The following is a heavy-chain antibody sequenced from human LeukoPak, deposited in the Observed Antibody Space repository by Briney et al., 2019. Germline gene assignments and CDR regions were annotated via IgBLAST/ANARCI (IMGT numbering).Heavy chain of an antibody. D-gene: IGHD6-19*01. CDR3: AKGIYARGWSVDY. CDR1: GFTFSSYG. J-gene: IGHJ4*02. V-gene: IGHV3-30*18. Sequence: PGGSLRLSCAASGFTFSSYGMHWVRQAPGKGLEWVAVISDVGSNIYYSDSVRGRFTISRDNSKSTLYLQMNSLRPGDTAVYYCAKGIYARGWSVDYWGQGTLVTVSS. CDR2: ISDVGSNI.